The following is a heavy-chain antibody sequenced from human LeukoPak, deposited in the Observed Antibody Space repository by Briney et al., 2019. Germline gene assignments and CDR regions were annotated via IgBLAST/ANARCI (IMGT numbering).Heavy chain of an antibody. J-gene: IGHJ4*02. Sequence: LRLSCAASGFPFDDYAMHWVRQAPGKGLEWVSGISWNSGSIGYADSVKGRFTISRDNAKNSLYLQMNSLRAEDTALYYCAKDKNYYDSSGYYLEGPSFDYWGQGTLVTVSS. V-gene: IGHV3-9*01. D-gene: IGHD3-22*01. CDR1: GFPFDDYA. CDR3: AKDKNYYDSSGYYLEGPSFDY. CDR2: ISWNSGSI.